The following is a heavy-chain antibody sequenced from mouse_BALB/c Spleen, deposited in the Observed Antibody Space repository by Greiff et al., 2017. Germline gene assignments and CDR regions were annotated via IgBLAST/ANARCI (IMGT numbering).Heavy chain of an antibody. D-gene: IGHD2-4*01. Sequence: QVQLQQPGAELVRPGASVKLSCKASGYTFTSYWINWVKQRPGQGLEWIGNIYPSDSYTNYNQKFKDKATLTVDKSSSTAYMQLSSPTSEDSAVYYCTRFGKADYEYFDYWGQGTTLTVSS. CDR1: GYTFTSYW. CDR3: TRFGKADYEYFDY. J-gene: IGHJ2*01. CDR2: IYPSDSYT. V-gene: IGHV1-69*02.